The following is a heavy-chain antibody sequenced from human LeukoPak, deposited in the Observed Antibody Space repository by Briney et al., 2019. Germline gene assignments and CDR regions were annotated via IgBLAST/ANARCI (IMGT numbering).Heavy chain of an antibody. CDR3: ASIYGDHAVDF. CDR2: ISSGSSYI. CDR1: GFTFSTYS. Sequence: PWGSLRLSCSASGFTFSTYSMNWGRQAPGKGLELVSSISSGSSYISYADSVKGRFTVSRDNAKNSLYLQMNSLRAEDTAVYYCASIYGDHAVDFWGQGTLVTVSS. J-gene: IGHJ4*02. D-gene: IGHD4-17*01. V-gene: IGHV3-21*01.